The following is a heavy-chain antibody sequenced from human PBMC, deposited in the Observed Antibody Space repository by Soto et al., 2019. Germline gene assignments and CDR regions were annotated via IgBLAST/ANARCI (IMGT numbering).Heavy chain of an antibody. J-gene: IGHJ4*02. CDR3: ARDLKPREALAPYYFDY. CDR2: ISSSGGAI. V-gene: IGHV3-11*01. Sequence: VGSLRLSCAASGFTFSDYYMSWIRQAPGKGLEWISYISSSGGAIYHADSVKGRFTISRDNAKNSLYLQMNGLRAEDTAVYYCARDLKPREALAPYYFDYWGQGTLVTVSS. CDR1: GFTFSDYY. D-gene: IGHD1-1*01.